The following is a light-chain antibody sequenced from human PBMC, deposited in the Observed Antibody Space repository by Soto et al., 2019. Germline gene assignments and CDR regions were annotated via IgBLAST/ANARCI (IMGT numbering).Light chain of an antibody. V-gene: IGLV1-40*01. CDR1: SSNIGAGYD. J-gene: IGLJ1*01. Sequence: VLTQPPSVSGAPGQRVTISCTGSSSNIGAGYDVHWYQQLPGTAPKLLIYGNNNRPSGVPDRFSGSKSGTSAFLAITGLQAEDEADYYCQSYDSSLSGYVFGTGTKVTVL. CDR3: QSYDSSLSGYV. CDR2: GNN.